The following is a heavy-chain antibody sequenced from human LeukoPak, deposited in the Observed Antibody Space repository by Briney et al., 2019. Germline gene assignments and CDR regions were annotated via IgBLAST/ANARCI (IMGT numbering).Heavy chain of an antibody. D-gene: IGHD5-24*01. Sequence: GGSLRLSCAASGFTISSYEMNWVRQAPGKGLEWVSYISSSGSTIYYADSVKGRFTISRDNAKNSLYLQMNSLRAEDTAVYYCARAKRDGYNSFDYWGQGTLVTVSS. CDR3: ARAKRDGYNSFDY. V-gene: IGHV3-48*03. CDR2: ISSSGSTI. CDR1: GFTISSYE. J-gene: IGHJ4*02.